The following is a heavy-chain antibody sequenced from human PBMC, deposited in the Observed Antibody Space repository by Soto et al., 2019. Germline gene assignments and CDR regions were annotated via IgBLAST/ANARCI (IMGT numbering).Heavy chain of an antibody. J-gene: IGHJ6*02. D-gene: IGHD2-2*02. CDR2: IYSSGST. CDR1: GGSVISDTHY. Sequence: SETLSLTCTVSGGSVISDTHYCICIRQPPGNRLEWIGFIYSSGSTNYNPSLKSRVTMSADTSKNQFSQKLRSVIVADTAVYHCARFVRSCSGTTCYTRADVWGQGTTVTVSS. V-gene: IGHV4-61*01. CDR3: ARFVRSCSGTTCYTRADV.